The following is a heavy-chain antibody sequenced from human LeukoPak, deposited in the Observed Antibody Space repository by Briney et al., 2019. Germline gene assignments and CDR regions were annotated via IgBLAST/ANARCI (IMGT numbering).Heavy chain of an antibody. V-gene: IGHV1-69*13. J-gene: IGHJ4*02. D-gene: IGHD2-2*01. Sequence: ASVKVSCKASGYTFTSYYMHWVRQAPGQGLEWMGGIIPIFGTANYAQKFQGRVTITADESTSTAYMELSSLRSEDTAVYYCAGLGYCSSTSCYYFDYWGQGTLVTVSS. CDR1: GYTFTSYY. CDR2: IIPIFGTA. CDR3: AGLGYCSSTSCYYFDY.